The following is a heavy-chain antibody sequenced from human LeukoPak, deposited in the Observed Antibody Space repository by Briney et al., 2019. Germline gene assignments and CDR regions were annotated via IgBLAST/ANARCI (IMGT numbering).Heavy chain of an antibody. J-gene: IGHJ4*02. V-gene: IGHV3-23*01. CDR1: GFTFSSYA. CDR3: AKDRIAGAGTTFFDY. D-gene: IGHD6-13*01. CDR2: ISGSGGST. Sequence: GGSLRLSCAAYGFTFSSYAMSWVRQAPGKGLKWVSAISGSGGSTYYANSVKGRFTISRDNSKNTLYLQMNSLRAEDTAVYYCAKDRIAGAGTTFFDYWGQGTLVTVSS.